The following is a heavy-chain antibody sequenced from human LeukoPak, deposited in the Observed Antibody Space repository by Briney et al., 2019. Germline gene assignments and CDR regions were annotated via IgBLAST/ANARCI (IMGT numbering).Heavy chain of an antibody. D-gene: IGHD3-22*01. CDR1: GFTFDDYG. CDR3: ATYYYDSSGYFGAFDI. J-gene: IGHJ3*02. V-gene: IGHV3-20*04. CDR2: INWNGGST. Sequence: GGSLRLSCAASGFTFDDYGMSWVRQAPGKGLEWVSGINWNGGSTGYADSVKGRFTISRDNAKNSLYLQMNSLRAEDTAVYYCATYYYDSSGYFGAFDIWGQGTMVTVSS.